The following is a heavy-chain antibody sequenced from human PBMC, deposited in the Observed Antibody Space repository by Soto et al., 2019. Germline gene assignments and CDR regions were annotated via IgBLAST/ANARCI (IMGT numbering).Heavy chain of an antibody. Sequence: PSQTLSLTCAISGDTVSSNSAAWNWIRQSPSGTLEWLGRTYYRSQWYADYAASVRGRITIAPDTSKNQFSLQLNSVTPEDTAVYYCARYTSAWYLEYWGQGTLVTVSS. CDR2: TYYRSQWYA. CDR3: ARYTSAWYLEY. V-gene: IGHV6-1*01. J-gene: IGHJ4*02. CDR1: GDTVSSNSAA. D-gene: IGHD6-19*01.